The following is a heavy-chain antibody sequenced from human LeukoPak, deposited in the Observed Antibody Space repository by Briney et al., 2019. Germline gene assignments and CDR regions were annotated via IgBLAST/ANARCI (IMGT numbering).Heavy chain of an antibody. J-gene: IGHJ4*02. D-gene: IGHD3-3*01. Sequence: SEALSPTCAVYGGSFSGYYWSWIRQPPGKGLDWIGEINHSGSTNYNPSLKSRVTISVDTSKNQFSLKLSSVTAADTAVYYCARHRRLLRLLSPLYYFDYWGQGTLVTVSS. CDR2: INHSGST. CDR3: ARHRRLLRLLSPLYYFDY. CDR1: GGSFSGYY. V-gene: IGHV4-34*01.